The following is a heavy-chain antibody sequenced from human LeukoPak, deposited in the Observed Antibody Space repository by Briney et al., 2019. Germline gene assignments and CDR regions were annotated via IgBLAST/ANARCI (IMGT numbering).Heavy chain of an antibody. CDR3: ARVRCSEGKCNFFDY. CDR2: IYHGGTT. V-gene: IGHV4-4*02. Sequence: SGTLSLTCSVSGASITNSDWWTWVRQPPGEGLEWIGEIYHGGTTKYNPSLKSRVTISVDKSKNQFSLKLSSVSVAGTAVYYCARVRCSEGKCNFFDYWGQGTLVTVSS. J-gene: IGHJ4*02. D-gene: IGHD2-15*01. CDR1: GASITNSDW.